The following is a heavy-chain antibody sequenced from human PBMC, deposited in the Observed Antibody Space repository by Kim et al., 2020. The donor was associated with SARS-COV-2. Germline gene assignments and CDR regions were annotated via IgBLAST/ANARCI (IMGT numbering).Heavy chain of an antibody. V-gene: IGHV3-53*01. CDR1: GFTVSSNY. CDR3: ARAINYYDSSGQFVPLRFLGAFDI. J-gene: IGHJ3*02. D-gene: IGHD3-22*01. CDR2: IYSGGST. Sequence: GGSLRLSCAASGFTVSSNYMSWVRQAPGKGLEWVSVIYSGGSTYYADSVKGRFTISRDNSKNTLYLQMNSLRAEDTAVYYCARAINYYDSSGQFVPLRFLGAFDIWGQGTMVTVSS.